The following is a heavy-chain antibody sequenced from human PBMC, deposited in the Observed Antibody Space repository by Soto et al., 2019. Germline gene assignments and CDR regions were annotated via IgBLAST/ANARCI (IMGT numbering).Heavy chain of an antibody. J-gene: IGHJ4*02. D-gene: IGHD5-12*01. CDR1: GGTFKNNG. CDR2: IIPVFGTT. Sequence: QVHLVQSGAEVKKAGSSVKVSCKAPGGTFKNNGISWVRQAPGQGLEWMGGIIPVFGTTNYAQKFQGRLTITADDFTSTVYMELSRPRYEDTAVYYCARENGVAVATILYYFVYWAREPWSPSP. V-gene: IGHV1-69*01. CDR3: ARENGVAVATILYYFVY.